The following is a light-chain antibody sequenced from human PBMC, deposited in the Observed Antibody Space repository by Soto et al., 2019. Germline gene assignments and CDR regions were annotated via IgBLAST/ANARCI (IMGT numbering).Light chain of an antibody. V-gene: IGKV3-15*01. CDR3: QQYNNWPRT. CDR2: GAS. Sequence: EIVLTQSPGTLSLSPGERATLSCRASQSVSSNLAWYQQTPGQAPRLLIYGASTRATGIPARFSGSGSGTEFTLTISSLQSEDFEVYYCQQYNNWPRTFGQGTKVDIK. J-gene: IGKJ1*01. CDR1: QSVSSN.